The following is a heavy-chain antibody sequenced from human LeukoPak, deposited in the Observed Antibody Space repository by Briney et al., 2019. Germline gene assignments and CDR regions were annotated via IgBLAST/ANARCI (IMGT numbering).Heavy chain of an antibody. J-gene: IGHJ6*02. Sequence: PGGSLRLSCAASGFTVSNHFMSWVRQAPGKGLEWVAVISYDGSNKYYADSVKGRFTISRDNSKNTLYLQMNSLRAEDTAVYYCAKANRDLYYYYYGMDVWGQGTTVTVSS. CDR2: ISYDGSNK. V-gene: IGHV3-30*18. CDR1: GFTVSNHF. CDR3: AKANRDLYYYYYGMDV. D-gene: IGHD2-21*02.